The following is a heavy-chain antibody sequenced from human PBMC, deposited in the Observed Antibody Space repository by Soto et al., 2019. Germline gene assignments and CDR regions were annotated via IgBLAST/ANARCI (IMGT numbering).Heavy chain of an antibody. J-gene: IGHJ3*02. CDR2: ISGSGGST. CDR1: GFTFSSYA. CDR3: AKDLKVAVVPYDAFDI. Sequence: EVQLLESGGGLVQPGGSLRLSCAASGFTFSSYAMSWVRQAPGKGLEWVSAISGSGGSTYYADSVKGRFTISRDNSKNTLDLQMNPLRAEDTAVYYCAKDLKVAVVPYDAFDIWGQGTMVTVSS. V-gene: IGHV3-23*01. D-gene: IGHD5-12*01.